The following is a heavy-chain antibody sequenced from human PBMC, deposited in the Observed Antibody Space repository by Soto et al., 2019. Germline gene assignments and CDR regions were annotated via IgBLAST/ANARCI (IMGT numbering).Heavy chain of an antibody. CDR3: AKGFWSGYHLPDY. CDR2: ISYDGSNK. D-gene: IGHD3-3*01. V-gene: IGHV3-30*18. J-gene: IGHJ4*02. CDR1: GFTFSSYG. Sequence: QVQLVESGGGVVQPGRSLRLSCAASGFTFSSYGMHWVRQAPRKGLEWVAVISYDGSNKYYAESVKGRFTISRDNSKNTLYLQMNSLRAEDTAVYYCAKGFWSGYHLPDYWGQGTLVTVSS.